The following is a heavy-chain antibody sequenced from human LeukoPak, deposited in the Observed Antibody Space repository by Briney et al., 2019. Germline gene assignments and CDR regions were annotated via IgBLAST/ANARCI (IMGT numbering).Heavy chain of an antibody. CDR1: GFTFSSYA. J-gene: IGHJ4*02. D-gene: IGHD3-3*01. V-gene: IGHV3-23*01. CDR3: AKDRRFLEWLLLDY. CDR2: ISGSGGST. Sequence: GGSLRLSCAASGFTFSSYAMSWVRQAPGKGLEWVSAISGSGGSTYYADSVKGRFTIPREHSKNTLYLQMNSLRADDTAVYYCAKDRRFLEWLLLDYWGQGTLVTVSS.